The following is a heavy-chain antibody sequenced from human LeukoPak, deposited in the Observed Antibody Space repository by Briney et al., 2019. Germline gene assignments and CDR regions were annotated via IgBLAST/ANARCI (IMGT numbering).Heavy chain of an antibody. CDR1: GFTFSSYA. V-gene: IGHV3-23*01. CDR3: AKYVTMIVVAITSGYYFDY. D-gene: IGHD3-22*01. Sequence: PSGGSLRLSCAASGFTFSSYAMSWVRQAPGKGLEWVSAISGSGGSTYYADSVKGRFTISRDNSKNTLYLQMNSLRAEDTAVYYCAKYVTMIVVAITSGYYFDYWGQGTLVTVSS. J-gene: IGHJ4*02. CDR2: ISGSGGST.